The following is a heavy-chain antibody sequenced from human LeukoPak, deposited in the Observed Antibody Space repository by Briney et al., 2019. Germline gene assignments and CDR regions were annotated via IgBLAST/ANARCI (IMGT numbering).Heavy chain of an antibody. Sequence: PSETLSLTCTVSGGSISSYYWSWIRQPAGKGLEWIGRIYNSGSMNYNPSLKSRVTMSIDTSKNQFSLNLTSVTAADTAVYYCARSPPGYSYGSPYFDYWGQGTLVTVSS. CDR1: GGSISSYY. CDR2: IYNSGSM. J-gene: IGHJ4*02. D-gene: IGHD5-18*01. V-gene: IGHV4-4*07. CDR3: ARSPPGYSYGSPYFDY.